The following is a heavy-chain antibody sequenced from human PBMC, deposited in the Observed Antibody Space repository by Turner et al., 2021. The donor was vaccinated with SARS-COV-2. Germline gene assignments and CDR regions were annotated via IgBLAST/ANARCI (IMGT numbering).Heavy chain of an antibody. CDR1: VFTFSSYA. Sequence: QVQLVESVGGVVQPGRSLRLSCAASVFTFSSYAMHWVRQAPGKGLGWVAVISYDGSNKYYADSVKGRFTISRDNSKNTLYLQMNSLRAEDTAVYYCARDLGDEPDYWGQGTLVTVSS. D-gene: IGHD2-21*01. J-gene: IGHJ4*02. CDR3: ARDLGDEPDY. CDR2: ISYDGSNK. V-gene: IGHV3-30-3*01.